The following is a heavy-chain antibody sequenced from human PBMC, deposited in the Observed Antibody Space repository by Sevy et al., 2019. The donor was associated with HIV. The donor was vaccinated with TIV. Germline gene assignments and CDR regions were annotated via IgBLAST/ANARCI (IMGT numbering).Heavy chain of an antibody. Sequence: SETLSLTCAVSDYSISSGYYWGWIRQPPGKGLEWLGSIHHSGSIYYNPSLNSRVTISVDTSKNQFSLKLHSVTAADTAVHYCARGGSIVTARDYFDHWGQGVLVTVSS. D-gene: IGHD1-26*01. J-gene: IGHJ4*02. CDR1: DYSISSGYY. V-gene: IGHV4-38-2*01. CDR2: IHHSGSI. CDR3: ARGGSIVTARDYFDH.